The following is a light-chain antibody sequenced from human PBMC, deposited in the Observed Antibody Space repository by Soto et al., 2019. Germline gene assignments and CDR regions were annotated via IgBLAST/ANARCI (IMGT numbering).Light chain of an antibody. CDR3: QQGAT. CDR1: QSVSSSY. Sequence: EIVLTQSPCTLSLSPGERATLSCRASQSVSSSYLAWYQQKPGQAPRLLIYGASSRATGIPDRFSGSGSGTDFTLTISRLEPEDFAVYYCQQGATFGQGTK. J-gene: IGKJ2*01. CDR2: GAS. V-gene: IGKV3-20*01.